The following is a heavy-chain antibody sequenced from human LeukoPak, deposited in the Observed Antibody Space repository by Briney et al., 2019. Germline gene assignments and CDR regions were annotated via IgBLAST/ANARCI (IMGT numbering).Heavy chain of an antibody. CDR2: INPSGGST. D-gene: IGHD4-17*01. Sequence: ASVKVSCKASGYTFTSYYMHWVRQAPGQGLEWMGIINPSGGSTSYAQKFQGRVTMTRDTSTSTVCMELGSLRSEDTAVYYCARPGATTVTTVNWYFDLWGRGTLVTVSS. J-gene: IGHJ2*01. V-gene: IGHV1-46*01. CDR3: ARPGATTVTTVNWYFDL. CDR1: GYTFTSYY.